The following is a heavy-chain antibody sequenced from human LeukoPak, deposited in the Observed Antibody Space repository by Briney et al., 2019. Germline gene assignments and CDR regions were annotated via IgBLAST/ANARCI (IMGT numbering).Heavy chain of an antibody. CDR1: GGTFSSYA. V-gene: IGHV1-69*01. CDR2: IIPIFGTA. CDR3: ATSDGTMVRGEFDY. D-gene: IGHD3-10*01. Sequence: GASVKVSCKASGGTFSSYAISWVRQAPGQGLEWMGGIIPIFGTANYAQKFQGRVTITADESTSTAYMELSSLRSEDTAVYYCATSDGTMVRGEFDYWGQGTLVTVSS. J-gene: IGHJ4*02.